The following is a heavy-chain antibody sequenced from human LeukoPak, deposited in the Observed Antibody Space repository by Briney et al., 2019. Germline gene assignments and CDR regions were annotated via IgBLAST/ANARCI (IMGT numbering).Heavy chain of an antibody. Sequence: GGSLRLSCAASGFTFSTYEMNWVRQAPGKGLEWVSYISSTGSNIYYADSVKGRFTISRDNAKNSLYLLMSSLRTEDTAVYYCAATYYYDGSGDYWGQGTLVTVSS. V-gene: IGHV3-48*03. CDR1: GFTFSTYE. CDR2: ISSTGSNI. D-gene: IGHD3-22*01. CDR3: AATYYYDGSGDY. J-gene: IGHJ4*02.